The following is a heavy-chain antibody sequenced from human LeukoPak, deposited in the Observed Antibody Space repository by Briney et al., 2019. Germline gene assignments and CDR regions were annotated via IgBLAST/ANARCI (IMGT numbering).Heavy chain of an antibody. V-gene: IGHV3-23*01. CDR1: GFTFSSYA. J-gene: IGHJ4*02. CDR2: ISVSGGST. D-gene: IGHD2-2*01. CDR3: AKDLGGGYCSSTSCYFDY. Sequence: PGGSLRLSCAASGFTFSSYAMSWVRQAPGKGLEWVSAISVSGGSTYYADSVKGRFTISRDNSKNTLYLQMNSLRAEDTAVYYCAKDLGGGYCSSTSCYFDYWGQGTLVTVSS.